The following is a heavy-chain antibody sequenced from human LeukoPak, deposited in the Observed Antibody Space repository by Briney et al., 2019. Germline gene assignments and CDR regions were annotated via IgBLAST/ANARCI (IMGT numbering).Heavy chain of an antibody. CDR2: INAGNGNT. CDR3: ARPKMTTVTYFDY. J-gene: IGHJ4*02. D-gene: IGHD4-17*01. V-gene: IGHV1-3*01. Sequence: ASVKVSCKASGYTFTSYAMHWVRQAPGQRLEWMGWINAGNGNTKYSQKFQGRVTITRDTSASTAYMELSSLRSEDTAVYYCARPKMTTVTYFDYWGQGTLVTVSS. CDR1: GYTFTSYA.